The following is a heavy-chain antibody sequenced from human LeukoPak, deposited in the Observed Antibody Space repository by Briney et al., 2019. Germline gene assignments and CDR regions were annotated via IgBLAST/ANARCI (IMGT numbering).Heavy chain of an antibody. Sequence: KPSETLSLTCTVSGGSISSYYWSWIRQPAGKGLEWIGSIHHSGSSYYNPSLKSRLTMSVDTSKNQFSLKLSSVTAADTAVYFCARVLPTNFWSGYYFEYWGQGTRVTVSS. CDR1: GGSISSYY. V-gene: IGHV4-4*07. J-gene: IGHJ4*02. CDR2: IHHSGSS. D-gene: IGHD3-3*01. CDR3: ARVLPTNFWSGYYFEY.